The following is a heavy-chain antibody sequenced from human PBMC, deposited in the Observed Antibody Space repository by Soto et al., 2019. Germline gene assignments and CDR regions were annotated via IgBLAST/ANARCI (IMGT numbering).Heavy chain of an antibody. CDR3: AKDLYYDSSGYVDY. V-gene: IGHV3-23*01. CDR1: GFTFSSYA. Sequence: EVPLLESGGGLVQPGGSLRLSCAASGFTFSSYAMSWFRQAPGKGLEWVSAISGSGGSTYYADSVKGRFTISRDNSKNTLYLQMNSLRAEDTAVYYCAKDLYYDSSGYVDYWGQGTLVTVSS. D-gene: IGHD3-22*01. J-gene: IGHJ4*02. CDR2: ISGSGGST.